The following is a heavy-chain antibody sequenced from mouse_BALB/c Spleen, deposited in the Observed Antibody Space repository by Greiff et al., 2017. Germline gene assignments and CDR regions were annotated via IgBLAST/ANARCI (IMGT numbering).Heavy chain of an antibody. V-gene: IGHV1-69*02. D-gene: IGHD2-4*01. Sequence: VQLQQPGAELVRPGASVKLSCKASGYTFTSYWINWVKQRPGQGLEWIGNIYPSDSYTNYNQKFKDKATLTVDKSSSTAYMQLSSPTSEDSAVYYCTRNYDYLYYAMDYWGQGTSVTVSS. J-gene: IGHJ4*01. CDR3: TRNYDYLYYAMDY. CDR1: GYTFTSYW. CDR2: IYPSDSYT.